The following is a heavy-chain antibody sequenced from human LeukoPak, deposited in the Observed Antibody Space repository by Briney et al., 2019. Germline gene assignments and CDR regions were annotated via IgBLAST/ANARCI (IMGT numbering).Heavy chain of an antibody. CDR2: IRYDGSNK. V-gene: IGHV3-30*02. CDR1: GFTFNSYG. D-gene: IGHD6-6*01. J-gene: IGHJ3*02. CDR3: AKDSVPPHNAFDI. Sequence: SGGSLRLSCAASGFTFNSYGMHWVRQAPGKGLEWVAFIRYDGSNKYYADSVKGRFTISRDNSKNTLYLQMNSLRAEDTAVYYCAKDSVPPHNAFDIWGQGTMVTVSS.